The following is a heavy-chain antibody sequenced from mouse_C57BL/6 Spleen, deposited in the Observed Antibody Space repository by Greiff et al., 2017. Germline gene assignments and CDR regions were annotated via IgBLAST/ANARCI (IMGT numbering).Heavy chain of an antibody. CDR3: ASGAYGSSYGY. D-gene: IGHD1-1*01. Sequence: QVQLQQSGAELVKPGASVKISCKASGYAFSSYWMNWVKQRPGKGLEWIGQIYPGAGDTNYNGKFKGKATLTADKSSSTAYMQLSSLTSEDAAVYFCASGAYGSSYGYWGQGTTLTVSS. CDR1: GYAFSSYW. CDR2: IYPGAGDT. V-gene: IGHV1-80*01. J-gene: IGHJ2*01.